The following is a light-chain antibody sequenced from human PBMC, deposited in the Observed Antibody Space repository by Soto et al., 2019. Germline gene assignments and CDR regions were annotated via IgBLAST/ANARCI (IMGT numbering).Light chain of an antibody. J-gene: IGKJ1*01. CDR1: QDIRND. CDR3: LQDYNYPRT. Sequence: AIQMTQSPSSLSASVGDRVTITCRSSQDIRNDVVWFQQNPGKAPKLLIYAASTLQNGVPFRFSGSASGRDFNLTISGLQPEDFATDYCLQDYNYPRTFGQGTKVE. CDR2: AAS. V-gene: IGKV1-6*01.